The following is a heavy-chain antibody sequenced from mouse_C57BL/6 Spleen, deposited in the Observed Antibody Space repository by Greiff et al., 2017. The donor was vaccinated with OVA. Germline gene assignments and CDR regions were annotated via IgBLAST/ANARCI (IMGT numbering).Heavy chain of an antibody. CDR3: TRSTAQAWFAY. CDR2: IDPETGGT. J-gene: IGHJ3*01. V-gene: IGHV1-15*01. D-gene: IGHD3-2*02. Sequence: QVQLQQSGAELVRPGASVTLSCKASGYTFTDYEMHWVKQTPVHVLEWIGAIDPETGGTAYNQKFKGKAILTADKSSSTAYMELRSLTSEDSAVYYCTRSTAQAWFAYWGQGTLVTVSA. CDR1: GYTFTDYE.